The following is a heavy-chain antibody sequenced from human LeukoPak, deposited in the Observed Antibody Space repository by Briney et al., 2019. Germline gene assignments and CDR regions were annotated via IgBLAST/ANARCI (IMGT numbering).Heavy chain of an antibody. Sequence: SETLSLTCTVAGGSISSYYWSWIRQPPGKGLEWIGYIYYSGSTNYNPSLKSRVTISVDTSKNPFSLKLSPVTAADTAVYYCAREAYYYDSSGYYGRYFDYWGQGTLVTVSS. D-gene: IGHD3-22*01. CDR3: AREAYYYDSSGYYGRYFDY. CDR1: GGSISSYY. J-gene: IGHJ4*02. CDR2: IYYSGST. V-gene: IGHV4-59*01.